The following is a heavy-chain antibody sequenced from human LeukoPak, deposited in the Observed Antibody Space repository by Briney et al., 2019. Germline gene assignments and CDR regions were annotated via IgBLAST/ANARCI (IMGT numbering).Heavy chain of an antibody. CDR2: ILYSGST. V-gene: IGHV4-59*01. CDR1: GGALSRYY. Sequence: SETLSLTCTASGGALSRYYWSWIRQPPAKGLEWIGYILYSGSTNYNPSLKSRVTLSVDTANNQFSLKLSSVTAADTAVYYCARKKAFDIWGQGTMVTASS. CDR3: ARKKAFDI. J-gene: IGHJ3*02.